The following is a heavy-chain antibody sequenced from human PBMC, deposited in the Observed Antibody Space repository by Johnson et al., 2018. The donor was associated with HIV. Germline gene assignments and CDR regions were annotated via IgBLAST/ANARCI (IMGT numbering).Heavy chain of an antibody. V-gene: IGHV3-30*02. D-gene: IGHD3-10*01. Sequence: QVQLVESGGGVVQPGGSLRLSCAASRFTFSDYGMHWVRQAPGKGLEWVAVIHYDESSKYYADSVKGRFTISRNNPKNTLYLQMNSLRAEDTAVYYCAKGSYYDASGSYYSGKAFDIWGQGTMVHVSS. CDR3: AKGSYYDASGSYYSGKAFDI. J-gene: IGHJ3*02. CDR2: IHYDESSK. CDR1: RFTFSDYG.